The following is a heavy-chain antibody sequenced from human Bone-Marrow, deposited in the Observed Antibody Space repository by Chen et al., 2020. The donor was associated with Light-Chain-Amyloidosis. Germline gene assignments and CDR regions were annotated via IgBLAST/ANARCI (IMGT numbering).Heavy chain of an antibody. CDR2: SRNKANSYTT. V-gene: IGHV3-72*01. CDR1: GFTFSSRS. Sequence: EVKLVESGGGLVQPGGSLRPSCAVSGFTFSSRSIDWVRQAPGKGLEWVGRSRNKANSYTTEYAASVEGRFTVSRDHSKNSLYLQMNSLKTEDTAVYYCASPQRFSSSFGYYWGQGTLVTVSS. D-gene: IGHD6-6*01. CDR3: ASPQRFSSSFGYY. J-gene: IGHJ4*02.